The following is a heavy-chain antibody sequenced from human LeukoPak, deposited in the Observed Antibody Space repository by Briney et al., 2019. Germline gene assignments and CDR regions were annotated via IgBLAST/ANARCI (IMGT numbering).Heavy chain of an antibody. CDR3: AREASLG. Sequence: GGSLRLSCAASGFTFSSYAMSWVRQAPGKGLEWVSYIRASSSLISYADSVRGRFTISRDDAKKSVFLQMHSLRADDTAVYYCAREASLGWGQGTVVTVSS. CDR2: IRASSSLI. CDR1: GFTFSSYA. J-gene: IGHJ3*01. V-gene: IGHV3-48*04.